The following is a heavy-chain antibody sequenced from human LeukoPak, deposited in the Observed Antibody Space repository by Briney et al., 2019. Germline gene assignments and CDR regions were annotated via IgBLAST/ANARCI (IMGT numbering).Heavy chain of an antibody. D-gene: IGHD4-17*01. CDR1: GGSLSSGSYY. CDR2: IDFSGST. V-gene: IGHV4-61*01. J-gene: IGHJ4*02. Sequence: PSGTLSLTCTVSGGSLSSGSYYRSWTRQPPGKGREWIRYIDFSGSTNYNTSLKSRFTIPVATSKTQFSLKLSSVTAADTAVYYGALGFDYGDYVSHRHFDYWGQGTLVTVSS. CDR3: ALGFDYGDYVSHRHFDY.